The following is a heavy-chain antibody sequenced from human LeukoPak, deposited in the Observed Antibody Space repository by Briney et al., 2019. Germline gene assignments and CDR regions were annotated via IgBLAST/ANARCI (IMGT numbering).Heavy chain of an antibody. CDR1: GFTFSSYW. CDR3: ARDGIDY. J-gene: IGHJ4*02. CDR2: IKQEGSEK. D-gene: IGHD1-26*01. V-gene: IGHV3-7*05. Sequence: GGSLRLSCVASGFTFSSYWMSWVRQAPGKGLEWVANIKQEGSEKYYVDSVKGRFTISGDDAKNSLYLQMNSLRPEDTAVYYCARDGIDYWGQGTLVTVSS.